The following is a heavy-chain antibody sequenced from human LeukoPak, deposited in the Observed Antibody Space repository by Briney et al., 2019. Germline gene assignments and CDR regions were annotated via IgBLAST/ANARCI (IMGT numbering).Heavy chain of an antibody. CDR3: ARGSWNYNWFDP. CDR1: GGSFSGYY. Sequence: SETLSFTCAVYGGSFSGYYWSWIRQPPGKGLEWIGEINHSGSTNYNPSLKSRVTISVDTPKNQFSLKLSSVTAADTAVYYCARGSWNYNWFDPWGQGTLVTVSS. J-gene: IGHJ5*02. D-gene: IGHD1-7*01. CDR2: INHSGST. V-gene: IGHV4-34*01.